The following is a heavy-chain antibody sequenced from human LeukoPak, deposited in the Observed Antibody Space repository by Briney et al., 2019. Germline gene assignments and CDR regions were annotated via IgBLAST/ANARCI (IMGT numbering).Heavy chain of an antibody. V-gene: IGHV3-64*01. CDR2: IRGNGDTT. Sequence: QPGGSLRLSCAASGFTFSSYAMFWVRQAPGKGLEFVSAIRGNGDTTYYANSLKGRFTISRDNSKNTLYLQMGSLRAEDMAVYYCARDPAPVYYYDSSGYYGHYYYYGMDVWGQGTTVTVSS. D-gene: IGHD3-22*01. CDR1: GFTFSSYA. CDR3: ARDPAPVYYYDSSGYYGHYYYYGMDV. J-gene: IGHJ6*02.